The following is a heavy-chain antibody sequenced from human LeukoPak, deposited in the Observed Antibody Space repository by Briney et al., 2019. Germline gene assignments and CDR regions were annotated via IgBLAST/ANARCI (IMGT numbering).Heavy chain of an antibody. V-gene: IGHV1-46*01. Sequence: ASVKVSCKASGYTLTSCYMHWVRQAPGQGREWMGIINPSGGSTSYALKFQGRVTVTRDMSTSTFYMELSSLRSEDTAVYYCARGDHLEPTPPIDYWGQGTLVTVSS. CDR1: GYTLTSCY. CDR3: ARGDHLEPTPPIDY. J-gene: IGHJ4*02. CDR2: INPSGGST. D-gene: IGHD1-1*01.